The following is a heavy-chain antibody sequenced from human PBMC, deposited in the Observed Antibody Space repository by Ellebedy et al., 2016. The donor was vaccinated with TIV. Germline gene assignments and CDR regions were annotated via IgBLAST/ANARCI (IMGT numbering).Heavy chain of an antibody. CDR2: INPSGGNT. D-gene: IGHD4-23*01. CDR1: GYTFTHYL. CDR3: AREGGATVVTSFDY. J-gene: IGHJ4*02. V-gene: IGHV1-46*01. Sequence: AASVKVSCKASGYTFTHYLMHWVRQAPGQGLEWMGVINPSGGNTAYAQKFQDRVTMTTDTSMSTVYMELSRLRSEDTAVYYCAREGGATVVTSFDYWGQGTLVTGSS.